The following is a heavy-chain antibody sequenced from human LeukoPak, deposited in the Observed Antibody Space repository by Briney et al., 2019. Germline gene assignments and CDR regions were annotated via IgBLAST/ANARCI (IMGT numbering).Heavy chain of an antibody. V-gene: IGHV1-8*01. CDR1: GYTFTSYD. Sequence: GASVKVSCKASGYTFTSYDINWVRQATGQGLEWMGWMNPNSGDTGYAQKFQGRVTMIRNTSISTAYMELSSLRSEDTAVYYCARGWGFEDIVVVPAAPYYYGMDVWGQGTTVTVSS. CDR3: ARGWGFEDIVVVPAAPYYYGMDV. CDR2: MNPNSGDT. J-gene: IGHJ6*02. D-gene: IGHD2-2*01.